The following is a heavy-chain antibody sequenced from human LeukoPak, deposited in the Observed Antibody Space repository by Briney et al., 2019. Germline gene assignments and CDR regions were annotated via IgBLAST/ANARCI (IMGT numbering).Heavy chain of an antibody. V-gene: IGHV3-30-3*01. CDR1: GFTFSSYA. D-gene: IGHD5-18*01. Sequence: GRSLRLSCAASGFTFSSYAMHWVRQAPGKGLEWVAVISYDGNNKYYADPVKGRFIISRDNSKNTLYLQMNSLRPEDTTVYYCARDPKGGFSYGWGAFDIWGQGTMVTVSS. CDR3: ARDPKGGFSYGWGAFDI. J-gene: IGHJ3*02. CDR2: ISYDGNNK.